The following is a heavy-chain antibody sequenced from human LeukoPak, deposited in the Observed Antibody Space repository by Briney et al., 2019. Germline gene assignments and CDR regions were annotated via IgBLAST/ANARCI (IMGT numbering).Heavy chain of an antibody. J-gene: IGHJ3*02. V-gene: IGHV1-2*02. CDR1: GYTFTGYF. Sequence: ASVKVSCKASGYTFTGYFMHWGRHAPGHGLEWMGWINPNSGGTNYAQKFQGRVTMTRDTSISTAYMELSRLRSDDTAVYYCATGGGQGYCSSTSCFLAFEIWGQGTMVTVSS. D-gene: IGHD2-2*01. CDR2: INPNSGGT. CDR3: ATGGGQGYCSSTSCFLAFEI.